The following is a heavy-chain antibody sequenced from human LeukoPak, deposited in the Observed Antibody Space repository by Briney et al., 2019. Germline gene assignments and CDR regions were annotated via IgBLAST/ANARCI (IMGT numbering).Heavy chain of an antibody. J-gene: IGHJ4*02. CDR3: ATDGAIFGVVIGFFDY. D-gene: IGHD3-3*01. Sequence: PGGSLRLSCAASGFTFSSYWMSWVRQAPGKGLEWVANIKQDGSEKYYVDSVKGRFTISRDNAKNSLYLQMNSLRAEDTAVYYCATDGAIFGVVIGFFDYWGQGTLVTVSS. CDR2: IKQDGSEK. CDR1: GFTFSSYW. V-gene: IGHV3-7*01.